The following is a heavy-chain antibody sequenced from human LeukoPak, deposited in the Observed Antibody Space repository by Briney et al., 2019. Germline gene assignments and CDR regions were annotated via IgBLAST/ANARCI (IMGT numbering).Heavy chain of an antibody. CDR3: AKDYGDFLYYGMDV. CDR1: GFSFNDYG. D-gene: IGHD4-17*01. CDR2: ISYDGSNR. V-gene: IGHV3-30*18. Sequence: PGGSLRLSCAASGFSFNDYGIPWVRQSPGKGLEGVAVISYDGSNRIYADSVKGRFTISRDNSKNKLYMQMNSLRTEDTAVYSCAKDYGDFLYYGMDVWGQGTTVTVSS. J-gene: IGHJ6*02.